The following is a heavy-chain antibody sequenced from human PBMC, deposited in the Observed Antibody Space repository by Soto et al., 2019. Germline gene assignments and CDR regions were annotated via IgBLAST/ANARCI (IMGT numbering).Heavy chain of an antibody. V-gene: IGHV3-74*01. CDR3: ARESGDWPLNWFDP. Sequence: GGSLRLSCAASGFNFSNHWMHWVRQRPAEGLVWVSRITSDGKSKAYAESVKGRFAISRDNAKNTLYLQMNGLTADDTAVYYCARESGDWPLNWFDPWGQGILVTVSS. D-gene: IGHD2-21*02. CDR2: ITSDGKSK. J-gene: IGHJ5*02. CDR1: GFNFSNHW.